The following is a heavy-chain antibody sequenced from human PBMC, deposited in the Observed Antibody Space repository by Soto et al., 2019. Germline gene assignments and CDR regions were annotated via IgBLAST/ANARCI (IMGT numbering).Heavy chain of an antibody. CDR2: VSHGGRHT. CDR1: GFTFSDYA. CDR3: AKGARQWLVTSDFNY. J-gene: IGHJ4*02. Sequence: VQLVESGAGVFQPGRSLRLFCAASGFTFSDYAMHWVRQAPGKGLVWVAVVSHGGRHTHHADSVKGRFTISRDSSKNTVSLEMTSVRAEDTAVYYCAKGARQWLVTSDFNYWGQGALVTVSS. D-gene: IGHD6-19*01. V-gene: IGHV3-30*18.